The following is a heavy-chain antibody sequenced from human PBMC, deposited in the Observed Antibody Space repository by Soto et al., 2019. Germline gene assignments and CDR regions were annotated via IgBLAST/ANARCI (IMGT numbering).Heavy chain of an antibody. D-gene: IGHD3-3*01. Sequence: EVQLVESGGGLVQPGGSPRLSCAASGFTFSSYWMHWVRQAPGKGLVWVSRIKSDGSSTSYADSVKGRFTISRDNAKNTLYLQMNSLRAEDTAVYYCARANFGGSYYYYYMDVWGKGTTVTVSS. CDR1: GFTFSSYW. V-gene: IGHV3-74*01. CDR3: ARANFGGSYYYYYMDV. CDR2: IKSDGSST. J-gene: IGHJ6*03.